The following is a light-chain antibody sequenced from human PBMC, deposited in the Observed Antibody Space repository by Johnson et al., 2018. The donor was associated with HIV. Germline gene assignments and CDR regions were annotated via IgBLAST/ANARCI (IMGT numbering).Light chain of an antibody. Sequence: QSVLTQSPSVSAAPGQKVTISCSGTSSNIGNHYVSWYQLLPGTAAKLLIYDTNQRPSGIPDRFSGAKSGTSATLRITALQTGDEADYYCGTWDSSLSAPYVFGTGTKVTVL. CDR1: SSNIGNHY. CDR2: DTN. V-gene: IGLV1-51*01. J-gene: IGLJ1*01. CDR3: GTWDSSLSAPYV.